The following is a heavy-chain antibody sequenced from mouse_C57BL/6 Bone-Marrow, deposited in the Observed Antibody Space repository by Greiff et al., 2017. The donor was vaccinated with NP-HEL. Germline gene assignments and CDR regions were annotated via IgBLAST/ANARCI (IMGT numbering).Heavy chain of an antibody. D-gene: IGHD1-1*01. CDR1: GYTFTSYG. CDR3: AREGITTVVGNYFDY. J-gene: IGHJ2*01. CDR2: IYPRSGNT. Sequence: QVQLKQSGAELAKPGASVKLSCKASGYTFTSYGISWVKQRTGQGLEWIGEIYPRSGNTYYNEKFKGKATLTADKSSSTAYMELRSLTSEDSAVYFCAREGITTVVGNYFDYWGQGTTLTVSS. V-gene: IGHV1-81*01.